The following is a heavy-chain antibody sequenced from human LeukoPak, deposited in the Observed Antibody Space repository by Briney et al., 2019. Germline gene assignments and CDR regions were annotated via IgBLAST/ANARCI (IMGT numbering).Heavy chain of an antibody. CDR3: ARLDYYESSGYR. CDR1: GYTFTGYY. Sequence: GSVKVSCKASGYTFTGYYMHWVRQAPGQGLEWMGWINPNSGGTNYAQKFQGRVTMTRDTSISTVYMEMSRLRPDDTAVYYCARLDYYESSGYRWGQGTLVTVSS. J-gene: IGHJ4*02. V-gene: IGHV1-2*02. CDR2: INPNSGGT. D-gene: IGHD3-22*01.